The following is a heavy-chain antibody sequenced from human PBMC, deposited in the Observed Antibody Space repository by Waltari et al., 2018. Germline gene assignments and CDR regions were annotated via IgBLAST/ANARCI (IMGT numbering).Heavy chain of an antibody. J-gene: IGHJ3*02. CDR3: ARGEIRMDFPDAFDI. V-gene: IGHV4-61*02. CDR1: GGSISSGSYY. Sequence: QVQLQESGPGLVKPSQTLSLTCTVSGGSISSGSYYWSWIRQPAGKGLEWIGRIYTSGSTNYNPSLNSRVTISVDTSKNQFSLKLSSVTAADTAVYYCARGEIRMDFPDAFDIWGQGTMVTVSS. CDR2: IYTSGST. D-gene: IGHD3-16*01.